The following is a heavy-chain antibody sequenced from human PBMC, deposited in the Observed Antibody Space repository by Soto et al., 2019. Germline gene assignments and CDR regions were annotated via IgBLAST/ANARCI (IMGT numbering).Heavy chain of an antibody. D-gene: IGHD6-19*01. CDR2: VHHSGST. Sequence: QVQLQESGPGLVKPSETLSLTCTVSGGSMITYYWSWIRQSPGKGLEWIGYVHHSGSTLYNPSLRNRAPVSLDWSNSRFFLKLPSVTAADTAFFYSASEVRHGSDWYGDHWGREFWSLSPQ. V-gene: IGHV4-59*01. CDR3: ASEVRHGSDWYGDH. J-gene: IGHJ4*02. CDR1: GGSMITYY.